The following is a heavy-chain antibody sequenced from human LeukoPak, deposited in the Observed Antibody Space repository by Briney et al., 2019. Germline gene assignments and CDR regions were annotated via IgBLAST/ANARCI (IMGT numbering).Heavy chain of an antibody. CDR2: ISSSSSYI. CDR1: GFTVSSNY. V-gene: IGHV3-21*01. CDR3: ASNPDAYYDFWSGSGYYGMDV. Sequence: GGSLTLSCAASGFTVSSNYMRWVRQAPGKGLEWVSSISSSSSYIYYADSVKGRFTISRDNAKNSLYLQMNSLRAEDTAVYYCASNPDAYYDFWSGSGYYGMDVWGQGATVTVSS. J-gene: IGHJ6*02. D-gene: IGHD3-3*01.